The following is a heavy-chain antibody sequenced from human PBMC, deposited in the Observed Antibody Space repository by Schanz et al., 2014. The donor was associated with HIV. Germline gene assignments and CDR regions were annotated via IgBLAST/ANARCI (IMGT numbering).Heavy chain of an antibody. CDR2: IIPIFGAA. CDR1: GDGFTTRT. D-gene: IGHD2-21*01. Sequence: QVQLQQSGAEVKKPGSSVKVSCTASGDGFTTRTISWLRQAPGHALEWMGGIIPIFGAAKNAPKFQGRVTMTADESTSTAYMELTGLNPEDTAIYYCARDDVLDSLASWGQGTLVTVSS. CDR3: ARDDVLDSLAS. V-gene: IGHV1-69*13. J-gene: IGHJ5*02.